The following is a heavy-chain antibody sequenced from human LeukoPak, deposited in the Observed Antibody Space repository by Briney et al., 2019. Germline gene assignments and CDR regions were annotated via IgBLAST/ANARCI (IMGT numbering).Heavy chain of an antibody. J-gene: IGHJ4*02. D-gene: IGHD6-19*01. CDR1: GLTVSSNY. V-gene: IGHV3-53*01. CDR3: AKVLSGWYHFDY. Sequence: GGSLRLSCAASGLTVSSNYMSWVRQAPGKGLEWVSVIYSGGSTYYADSVKGRFTISRDNSKSTLYLQMNSLRAEDTAVYYCAKVLSGWYHFDYWGQGTLVTVSS. CDR2: IYSGGST.